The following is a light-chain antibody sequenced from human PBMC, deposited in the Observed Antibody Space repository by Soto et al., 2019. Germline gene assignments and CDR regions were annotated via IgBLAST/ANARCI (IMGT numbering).Light chain of an antibody. CDR2: GNT. CDR1: SSNIGAGYD. V-gene: IGLV1-40*01. J-gene: IGLJ1*01. Sequence: QSVLTQPPSVSGAPGQRVTISCTGSSSNIGAGYDVHWYQQLPGAAPKLLIYGNTNRPSGVPDRFSGSKSGTSASLAITGLQAEDEADYYCQSYDRSLTGVFGTGTKVTV. CDR3: QSYDRSLTGV.